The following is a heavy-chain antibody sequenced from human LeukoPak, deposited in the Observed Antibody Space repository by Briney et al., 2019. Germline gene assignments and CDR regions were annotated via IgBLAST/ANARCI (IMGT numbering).Heavy chain of an antibody. Sequence: PGGSLRLSCAASGFTFSTYTMNWVRQAPGKGLEWVSFIQYDGSRKNYVDSVKGRFTISRDNSKNTLYLQMNSLRAEDTAVYYCVKDSGGSYYSSYYFDYWGLGTLVPVSS. V-gene: IGHV3-30*02. CDR1: GFTFSTYT. J-gene: IGHJ4*02. CDR2: IQYDGSRK. CDR3: VKDSGGSYYSSYYFDY. D-gene: IGHD1-26*01.